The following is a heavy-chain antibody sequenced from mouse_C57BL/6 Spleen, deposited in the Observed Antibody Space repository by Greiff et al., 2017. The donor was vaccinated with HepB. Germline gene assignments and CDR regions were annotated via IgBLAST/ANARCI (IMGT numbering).Heavy chain of an antibody. J-gene: IGHJ1*03. D-gene: IGHD1-1*01. CDR3: ARGAITTVVTSYWYFDV. CDR2: INPNNGGT. V-gene: IGHV1-26*01. CDR1: GYTFTDYY. Sequence: VQLQQSGPELVKPGASVKISCKASGYTFTDYYMNWVKQSHGKSLEWIGDINPNNGGTSYNQKFKGKATLTVDKSSSTAYMELRSLTSEDSAVYYCARGAITTVVTSYWYFDVWGTGTTVTVSS.